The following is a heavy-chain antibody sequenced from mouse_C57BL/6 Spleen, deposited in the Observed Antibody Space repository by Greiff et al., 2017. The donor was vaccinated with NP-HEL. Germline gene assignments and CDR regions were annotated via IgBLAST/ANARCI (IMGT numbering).Heavy chain of an antibody. V-gene: IGHV1-54*01. Sequence: VQLQESGAELVRPGTSVKVSCKASGYAFTNYLLEWVKQRPGPGLEWIGVINPGSGGTNYNEKFKGKATLTADKSSSTAYMQLSSLTSEDSAVYFCARGSNGAMDYWGQGTSVTVSS. CDR3: ARGSNGAMDY. CDR1: GYAFTNYL. CDR2: INPGSGGT. J-gene: IGHJ4*01. D-gene: IGHD2-5*01.